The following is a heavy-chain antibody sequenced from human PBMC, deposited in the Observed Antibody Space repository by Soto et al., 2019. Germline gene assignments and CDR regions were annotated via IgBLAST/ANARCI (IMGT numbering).Heavy chain of an antibody. CDR3: ARFKVGTTTDYSCGMDV. CDR1: GDTFSNYA. V-gene: IGHV1-69*13. CDR2: IIPILGSA. Sequence: SVKVSCKASGDTFSNYAICWVRQAPGQGLEWIGGIIPILGSANYAQKFQGRVTISADGSTNTANLELSSLRSEDTAVYYCARFKVGTTTDYSCGMDVSGPGPTVTVSS. D-gene: IGHD1-26*01. J-gene: IGHJ6*02.